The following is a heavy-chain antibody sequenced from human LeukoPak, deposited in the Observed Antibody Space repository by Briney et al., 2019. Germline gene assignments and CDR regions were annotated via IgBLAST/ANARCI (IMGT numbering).Heavy chain of an antibody. J-gene: IGHJ4*02. D-gene: IGHD3-9*01. CDR2: ISGSGGST. CDR3: AKDRDFDWLSDFDY. CDR1: GFTFSSYG. V-gene: IGHV3-23*01. Sequence: GGTLRLSCAASGFTFSSYGMSWVRQAPGKGLEWVSAISGSGGSTYYADSVKGRFTISRDSSKNTLYLQMNSLRAEDTAVYYCAKDRDFDWLSDFDYWGQGTLVTVSS.